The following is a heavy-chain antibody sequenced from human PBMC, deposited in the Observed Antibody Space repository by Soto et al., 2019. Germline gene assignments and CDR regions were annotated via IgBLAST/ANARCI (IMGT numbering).Heavy chain of an antibody. V-gene: IGHV1-3*01. D-gene: IGHD3-3*01. CDR1: GYSFTSYA. CDR2: TNEGSGNT. CDR3: ARDDRSVSGVVTLDH. Sequence: ASVKVSCKATGYSFTSYAVHWVRPAHGQLLEWMGFTNEGSGNTRFSQKFQGRISITRDTSASTVYLDLSSLTSEDTAIYYCARDDRSVSGVVTLDHWVPGTLVTVS. J-gene: IGHJ4*02.